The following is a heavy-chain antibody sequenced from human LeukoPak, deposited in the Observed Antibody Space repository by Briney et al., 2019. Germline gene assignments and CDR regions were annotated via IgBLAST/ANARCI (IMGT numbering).Heavy chain of an antibody. CDR3: ARDWDTTYYMDV. Sequence: ASVKVSCRASGYIFTSYYMHWVRQAPGQGLEWMGIINPSGGSTSYAQKFQGRVTMTRDTSTSTVYMELSSLRSEDTAVYYCARDWDTTYYMDVWGKGTTVTDSS. CDR2: INPSGGST. D-gene: IGHD5-18*01. J-gene: IGHJ6*03. CDR1: GYIFTSYY. V-gene: IGHV1-46*01.